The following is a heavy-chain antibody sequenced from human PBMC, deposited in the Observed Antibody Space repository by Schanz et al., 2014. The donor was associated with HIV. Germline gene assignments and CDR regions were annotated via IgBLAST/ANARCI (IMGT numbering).Heavy chain of an antibody. CDR1: GFTFDDYA. Sequence: EVQLVQSGGGLVQPGRSLRLSCAASGFTFDDYAMHWVRQAPGKGLEWVSGISGNGGSTYHADSVKGRFTISRDNSKNTLYLQMNSLRAEDTAVYYCAKVSDNYGSGLDYWGQGTLVTVSS. J-gene: IGHJ4*02. D-gene: IGHD3-10*01. CDR3: AKVSDNYGSGLDY. CDR2: ISGNGGST. V-gene: IGHV3-23*04.